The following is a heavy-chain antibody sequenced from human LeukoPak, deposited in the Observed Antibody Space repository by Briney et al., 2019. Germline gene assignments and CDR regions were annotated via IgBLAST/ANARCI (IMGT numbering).Heavy chain of an antibody. CDR1: RFTLRNNY. J-gene: IGHJ4*02. V-gene: IGHV3-66*01. Sequence: GGSLRLSCIASRFTLRNNYMRWVRQAPGQGLEWVSVIYSGGSTSYADSVKGRFTISRDNSKNTLYLQMNSLRAEYTAVYYCASFTHGGDFDYWGQGTLVTVSS. CDR3: ASFTHGGDFDY. CDR2: IYSGGST. D-gene: IGHD2-8*01.